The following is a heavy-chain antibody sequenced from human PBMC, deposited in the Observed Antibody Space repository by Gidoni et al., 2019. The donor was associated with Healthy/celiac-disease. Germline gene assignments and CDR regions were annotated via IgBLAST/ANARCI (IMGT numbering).Heavy chain of an antibody. D-gene: IGHD3-3*01. J-gene: IGHJ6*02. CDR2: IYSGGST. CDR3: ARGPITILGYGMDV. V-gene: IGHV3-66*02. CDR1: GFTVSSNY. Sequence: EVQLVESGGGLVQPGGSLSLSCAASGFTVSSNYMRWVRQAPGKGLEWVSVIYSGGSTYYADSVKGRFTISRDNSKNTLYLQMNSLRAEDTAVYYCARGPITILGYGMDVWGQGTTVTVSS.